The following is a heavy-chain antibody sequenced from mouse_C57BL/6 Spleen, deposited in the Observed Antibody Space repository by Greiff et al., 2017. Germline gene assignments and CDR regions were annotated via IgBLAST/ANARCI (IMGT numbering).Heavy chain of an antibody. CDR2: INPNNGGT. CDR3: ARRGGYDGYYFDY. J-gene: IGHJ2*01. D-gene: IGHD2-2*01. Sequence: VQLQQSGPELVKPGASVKMSCKASGYTFTDYNMHWVKQSHGKSLEWIGYINPNNGGTSYNQKFKGQATLTVNKSYSTAYMELRSLTSEDSAVYYCARRGGYDGYYFDYWGQGTTLTVSS. V-gene: IGHV1-22*01. CDR1: GYTFTDYN.